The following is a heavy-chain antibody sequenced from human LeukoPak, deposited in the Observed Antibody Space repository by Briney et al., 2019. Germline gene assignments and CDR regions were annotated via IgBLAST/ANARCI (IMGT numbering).Heavy chain of an antibody. CDR2: IYYSGST. J-gene: IGHJ6*03. D-gene: IGHD3-22*01. CDR3: ARASPRYYYDSSGYPRYYYYMDV. V-gene: IGHV4-59*01. CDR1: GGSISSYY. Sequence: SETLSLTCTVCGGSISSYYWSWVRQPPGKGLEGVGYIYYSGSTNYNPSLTSRVTISVDRSNNQFFLTLSSVTAADTAVYYCARASPRYYYDSSGYPRYYYYMDVWGKGTTVTVSS.